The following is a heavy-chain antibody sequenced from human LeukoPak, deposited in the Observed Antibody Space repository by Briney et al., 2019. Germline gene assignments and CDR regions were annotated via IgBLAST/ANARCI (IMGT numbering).Heavy chain of an antibody. CDR1: GYTFTNYV. CDR2: INADNGNT. CDR3: ARERDYYDRNGYPNNWFDP. Sequence: ASLKVSCKASGYTFTNYVMSWVRQAPGQSFEWMGWINADNGNTKYSQKFQGRVTITIGTSASIAYMELRSLKSEDTAVYYCARERDYYDRNGYPNNWFDPWGPGTLVTVSS. J-gene: IGHJ5*02. V-gene: IGHV1-3*01. D-gene: IGHD3-22*01.